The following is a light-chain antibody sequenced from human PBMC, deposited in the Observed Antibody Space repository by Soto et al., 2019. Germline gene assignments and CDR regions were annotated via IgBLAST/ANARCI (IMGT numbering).Light chain of an antibody. V-gene: IGLV2-18*02. CDR1: SSDVGSYNR. J-gene: IGLJ1*01. CDR2: EVS. CDR3: SSYTSSSTYV. Sequence: QSVLTQPPSVSGSPGQSVTISCTGTSSDVGSYNRVSWYQQPPGTAPKLMISEVSNRPSGVPDRFSGSKSGNTASLTISRLQAEDEADYYCSSYTSSSTYVFGTGTKVTVL.